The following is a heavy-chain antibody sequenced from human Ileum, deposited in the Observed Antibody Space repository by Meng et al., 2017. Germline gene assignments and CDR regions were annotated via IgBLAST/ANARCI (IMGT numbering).Heavy chain of an antibody. CDR2: IVHGATT. Sequence: QVQLQESGPGLVEPSGTLSRTCAVPGYSIISGNWLNWVRQYPGKGLEWIEEIVHGATTNYNPSLKNRVTLLMDKSKNHFSLQLTSVTAADTAVFDCERGIGDIRVGFDYWGQGILVTVSS. J-gene: IGHJ4*02. CDR3: ERGIGDIRVGFDY. V-gene: IGHV4-4*02. D-gene: IGHD5-12*01. CDR1: GYSIISGNW.